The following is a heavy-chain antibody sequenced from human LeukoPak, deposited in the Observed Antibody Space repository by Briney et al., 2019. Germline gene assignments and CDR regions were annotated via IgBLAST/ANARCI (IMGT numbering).Heavy chain of an antibody. D-gene: IGHD5-24*01. CDR2: IIPISGTA. CDR1: GGTFSSYA. Sequence: SVKVSCKASGGTFSSYAISWVRQAPGQGLEWMGGIIPISGTANYAQKFQGRVTITTDESTSTAYMELSSLRSEDTAVYYCARAQEMATMRGWYFDLWGRGTLVTVSS. J-gene: IGHJ2*01. V-gene: IGHV1-69*05. CDR3: ARAQEMATMRGWYFDL.